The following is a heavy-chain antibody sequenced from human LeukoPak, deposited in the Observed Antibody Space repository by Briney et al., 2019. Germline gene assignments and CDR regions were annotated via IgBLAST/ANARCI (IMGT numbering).Heavy chain of an antibody. CDR1: GFTFNNYS. CDR3: AGDRSDYDRSSYYNGLTIYYFDF. V-gene: IGHV3-7*01. J-gene: IGHJ4*02. D-gene: IGHD3-22*01. Sequence: GGSLRLSCAASGFTFNNYSRSWVRQAPGKGLEWVANIDKAGSEKYYVDPVKGRFTISSANAKNSLYLQMNSLTAEATSVYSCAGDRSDYDRSSYYNGLTIYYFDFWGQGTLVAVSS. CDR2: IDKAGSEK.